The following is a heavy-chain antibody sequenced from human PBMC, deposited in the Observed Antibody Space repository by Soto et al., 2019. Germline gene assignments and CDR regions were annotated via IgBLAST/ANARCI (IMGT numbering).Heavy chain of an antibody. CDR1: SGSISTYY. Sequence: SETLSLTCTVSSGSISTYYWSWIRQPPGKGLEWIGYIYYTGSTNYNPSLKTRFTISRDNAKNSLYLQMNSLRAEDTALYYCAKTRELELGPYYFDYWGQGTLVTVSS. V-gene: IGHV4-59*01. D-gene: IGHD1-7*01. CDR2: IYYTGST. CDR3: AKTRELELGPYYFDY. J-gene: IGHJ4*02.